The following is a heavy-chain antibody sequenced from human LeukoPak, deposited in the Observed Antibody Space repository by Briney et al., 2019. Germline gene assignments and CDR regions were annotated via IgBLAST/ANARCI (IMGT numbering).Heavy chain of an antibody. J-gene: IGHJ4*02. V-gene: IGHV3-7*03. CDR1: GFTFSYAW. CDR3: ARDKIVGATNFDY. Sequence: GRSLRLSCAASGFTFSYAWMSWVRQAPGKGLEWVANIKQDGSEKYYVDSVKGRFTISRDNAKNSLYLQMNSLRAEDTAVYYCARDKIVGATNFDYWGQGTLVTVSS. CDR2: IKQDGSEK. D-gene: IGHD1-26*01.